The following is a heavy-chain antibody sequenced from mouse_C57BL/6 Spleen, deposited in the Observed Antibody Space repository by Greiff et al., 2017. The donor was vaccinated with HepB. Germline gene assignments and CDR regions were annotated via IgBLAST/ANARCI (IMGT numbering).Heavy chain of an antibody. V-gene: IGHV1-55*01. Sequence: QVQLQHSGAELVKPGASVKMSCNASGYTFTSYWITWVMQRPGQGLEWIGDIYPGSGSTNYNEKFKSKATLTVDTSSSTAYMQLSSLTSEDSAVYYCAIPGSSPNYAMDYWGQGTSVTVSS. CDR3: AIPGSSPNYAMDY. CDR1: GYTFTSYW. CDR2: IYPGSGST. D-gene: IGHD1-1*01. J-gene: IGHJ4*01.